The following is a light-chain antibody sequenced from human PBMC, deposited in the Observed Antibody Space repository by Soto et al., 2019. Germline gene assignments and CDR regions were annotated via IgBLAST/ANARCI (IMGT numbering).Light chain of an antibody. Sequence: QSALTQPPSASGSPGQSVTISCTGTSSDVGGYNYVSWYQQHPGKAPKAMIYEVSKRPSGVPDRFSGSKSGNTASLTVSGLQADDEADYYCSSYAGSNNFQIFGGGTKLTVL. CDR1: SSDVGGYNY. V-gene: IGLV2-8*01. J-gene: IGLJ2*01. CDR3: SSYAGSNNFQI. CDR2: EVS.